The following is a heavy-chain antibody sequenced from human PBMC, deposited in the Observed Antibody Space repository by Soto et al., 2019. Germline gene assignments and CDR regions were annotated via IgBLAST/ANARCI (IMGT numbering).Heavy chain of an antibody. CDR2: IYYSGNT. J-gene: IGHJ6*02. V-gene: IGHV4-59*01. CDR3: ARDRKGGGRYYDGMDV. CDR1: GGSIRIYY. Sequence: SETLCLTCTVSGGSIRIYYWSWIRQPPGKGLEWIGYIYYSGNTNYNPSLKSRVTISVDTSKNQFSLKLSSVTAADTAVYYCARDRKGGGRYYDGMDVWGQGTTVT. D-gene: IGHD3-16*01.